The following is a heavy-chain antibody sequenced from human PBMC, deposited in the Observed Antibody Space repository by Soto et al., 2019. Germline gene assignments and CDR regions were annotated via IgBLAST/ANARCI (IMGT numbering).Heavy chain of an antibody. CDR2: INPNSGGT. Sequence: GASVKVSCKASGYTFTGYYMHWVRQAPGQGLEWMGWINPNSGGTNYAQKFQGWVTMTRDTSISTAYMELSRLRSDDTAVYYCARVARYCSSTSCYAWNYVDVWGKGTTVTVSS. J-gene: IGHJ6*03. CDR3: ARVARYCSSTSCYAWNYVDV. V-gene: IGHV1-2*04. D-gene: IGHD2-2*01. CDR1: GYTFTGYY.